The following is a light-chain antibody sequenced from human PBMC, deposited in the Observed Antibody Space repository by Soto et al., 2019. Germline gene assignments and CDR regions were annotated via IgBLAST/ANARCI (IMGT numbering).Light chain of an antibody. CDR3: QQWSSSPRT. Sequence: EIVLTQSPGTLSLSPGERATLSCRASQSLTNSRLAWYQQKPGQAPKVLIYGGSNRAAGIPDRFSGSGSGTDFPLTISRLEHEDFAVYYRQQWSSSPRTFGQGTKLEIK. CDR1: QSLTNSR. J-gene: IGKJ2*01. CDR2: GGS. V-gene: IGKV3-20*01.